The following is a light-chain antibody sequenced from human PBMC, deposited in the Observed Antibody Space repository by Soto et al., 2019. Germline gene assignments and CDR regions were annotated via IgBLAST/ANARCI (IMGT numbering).Light chain of an antibody. Sequence: EIVLTQSPGTLSLSPGERVTLSCRASQSVSSSYLAWYQQKPGQAPRLLIYGASSRATGIPDRFSGSGSGTDFTLTSTRLEPAVCAVYYCLQDGSSPLTFGGGTKVEIK. CDR3: LQDGSSPLT. J-gene: IGKJ4*01. CDR1: QSVSSSY. V-gene: IGKV3-20*01. CDR2: GAS.